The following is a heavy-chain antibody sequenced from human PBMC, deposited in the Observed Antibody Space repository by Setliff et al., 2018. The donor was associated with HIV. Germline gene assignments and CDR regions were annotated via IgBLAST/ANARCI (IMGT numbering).Heavy chain of an antibody. V-gene: IGHV1-69*13. J-gene: IGHJ3*02. CDR3: ARDLIVTTGALDI. D-gene: IGHD4-17*01. CDR1: GGTFSSYA. CDR2: IIPLFGTA. Sequence: SVKVSCKASGGTFSSYAISWVRQAPGQGLEWMGGIIPLFGTANYAQNFQGRVTITADESTSTAYMELSSLRSEDTAVYYCARDLIVTTGALDIWGRGTMVTVSS.